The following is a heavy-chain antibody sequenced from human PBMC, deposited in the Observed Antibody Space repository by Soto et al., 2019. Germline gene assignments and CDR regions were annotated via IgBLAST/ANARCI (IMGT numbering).Heavy chain of an antibody. CDR3: AKDRFCSGGSCYTDY. V-gene: IGHV3-23*01. Sequence: PGWSLRLSCAASGFIFSSFAMSWVRQAPGKGLEWVSTISGSDGSTYYADSVQGRFTISRDNSKNTLSLQMNSLRAEDTAVYYCAKDRFCSGGSCYTDYWGQGTLVTVS. CDR2: ISGSDGST. D-gene: IGHD2-15*01. J-gene: IGHJ4*02. CDR1: GFIFSSFA.